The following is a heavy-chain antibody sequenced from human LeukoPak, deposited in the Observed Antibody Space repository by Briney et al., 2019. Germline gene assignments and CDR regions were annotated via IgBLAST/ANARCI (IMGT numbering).Heavy chain of an antibody. CDR3: ARGLGATTVDY. D-gene: IGHD1-26*01. CDR2: IYYSGST. Sequence: PSETLSLTCTVSGGSISSYYWSWIRQPPGKGLEWIGYIYYSGSTNYNPSLKSRVTISVDTSKNQFSLKLSSVTAADTAVYYCARGLGATTVDYWGQGTLVTVSS. J-gene: IGHJ4*02. CDR1: GGSISSYY. V-gene: IGHV4-59*01.